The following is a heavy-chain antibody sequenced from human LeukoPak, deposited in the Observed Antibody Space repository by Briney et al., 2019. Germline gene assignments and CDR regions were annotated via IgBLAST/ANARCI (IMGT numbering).Heavy chain of an antibody. Sequence: KFQGRVTITRDTSASTAYMELSSLRSEDTAVYYCARESAVAAPLDYWGQGTLVTVSS. CDR3: ARESAVAAPLDY. V-gene: IGHV1-3*01. J-gene: IGHJ4*02. D-gene: IGHD6-19*01.